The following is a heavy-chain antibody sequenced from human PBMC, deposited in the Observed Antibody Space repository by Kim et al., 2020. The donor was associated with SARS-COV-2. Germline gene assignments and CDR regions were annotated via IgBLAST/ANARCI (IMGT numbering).Heavy chain of an antibody. CDR1: GDTFNSYS. Sequence: SVKVSCQASGDTFNSYSISWVRQAPGQGLEWMGGIIPKFGTTTYAQRFQDRVTIIADKSTNTAYMELSGLNSEDTAVFYCARVRGWFGDGAADYFHYYGMDVWGQGTTVIVSS. J-gene: IGHJ6*02. CDR3: ARVRGWFGDGAADYFHYYGMDV. V-gene: IGHV1-69*06. CDR2: IIPKFGTT. D-gene: IGHD3-10*01.